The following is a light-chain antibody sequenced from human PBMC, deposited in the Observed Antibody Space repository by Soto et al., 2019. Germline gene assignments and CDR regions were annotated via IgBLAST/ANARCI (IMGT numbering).Light chain of an antibody. V-gene: IGLV2-14*03. J-gene: IGLJ1*01. Sequence: NNNDHCGYNYVSWYQHHPGKAPKLIIYDVTNRPSGVSNPFSGSKSGNTASLTISGLQPEDEADYYCSSYTTSNTRQIVFGTGTKVTVL. CDR1: NNDHCGYNY. CDR2: DVT. CDR3: SSYTTSNTRQIV.